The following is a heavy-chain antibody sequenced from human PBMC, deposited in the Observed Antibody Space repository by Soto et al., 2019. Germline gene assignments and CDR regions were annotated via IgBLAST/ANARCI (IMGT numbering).Heavy chain of an antibody. V-gene: IGHV3-23*01. CDR2: IGSNGADK. J-gene: IGHJ6*02. CDR3: ASDYVRHNSLNGYYYYDGMDV. D-gene: IGHD4-17*01. CDR1: GITFSTYA. Sequence: GGSLRLSGAASGITFSTYAISWVRRAPGKGLEWVSTIGSNGADKQYADFVKGRFTVSRDSSKSTLSLQMNSLRAEDTAVYYFASDYVRHNSLNGYYYYDGMDVCGQGTNVRFSS.